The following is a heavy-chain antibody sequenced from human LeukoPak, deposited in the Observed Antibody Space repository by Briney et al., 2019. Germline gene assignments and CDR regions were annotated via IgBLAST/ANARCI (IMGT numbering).Heavy chain of an antibody. D-gene: IGHD3-3*01. J-gene: IGHJ4*02. V-gene: IGHV3-7*01. Sequence: GGSLRLSCAASGFTFSSYWMSWVRQAPGKGLEWVANIKQDGSEKYYVDSVKGRFTISRDNAKNSLYLQMNSLRAEDTAVYYCARDLRNYDFWSGYTFDYWGQGTLVTVSS. CDR3: ARDLRNYDFWSGYTFDY. CDR2: IKQDGSEK. CDR1: GFTFSSYW.